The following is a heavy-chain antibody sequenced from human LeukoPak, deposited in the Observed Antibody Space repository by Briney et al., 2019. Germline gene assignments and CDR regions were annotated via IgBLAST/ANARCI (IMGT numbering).Heavy chain of an antibody. D-gene: IGHD3-22*01. CDR2: IGQKGGTT. CDR1: GFTFHDYA. Sequence: SGGSLRLSCAASGFTFHDYAMHWVRQAPGKRLEWVSVIGQKGGTTYYADSVKGRFTISRDNSKNTLYLQINSLRTEDTALYYCAKAYYYGTSVYYSESLDYWGQGTLVTVSS. CDR3: AKAYYYGTSVYYSESLDY. J-gene: IGHJ4*02. V-gene: IGHV3-43*02.